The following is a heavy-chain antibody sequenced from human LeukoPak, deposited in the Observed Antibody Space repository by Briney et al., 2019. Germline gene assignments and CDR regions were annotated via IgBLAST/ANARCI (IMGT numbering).Heavy chain of an antibody. CDR2: ISAYNGNT. CDR1: GYTFTSYG. CDR3: ARAGGVWFGDYYFDY. J-gene: IGHJ4*02. Sequence: PMASVKVSCKASGYTFTSYGISWVRQAPGQGLEWMGWISAYNGNTNYAQKLQGRVTMTTDTSTSTAYMELRSLRSDDTAVYYCARAGGVWFGDYYFDYWGQGTLVTVSS. V-gene: IGHV1-18*01. D-gene: IGHD3-10*01.